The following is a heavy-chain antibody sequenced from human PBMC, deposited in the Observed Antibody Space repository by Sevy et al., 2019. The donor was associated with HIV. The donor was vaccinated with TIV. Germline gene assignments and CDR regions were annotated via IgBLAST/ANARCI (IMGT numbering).Heavy chain of an antibody. CDR1: GFTFSSYG. J-gene: IGHJ4*02. CDR2: IRYDGSNK. Sequence: GGSLRLSCAASGFTFSSYGMHWVRQAPGKGLEWEAFIRYDGSNKYYADSVKRRFTISRDNSKNTLYLQMNSLRAEDTAVYYCAKDSGWPDYDFWSGYFSAYFDYWGQGTLVTVSS. D-gene: IGHD3-3*01. CDR3: AKDSGWPDYDFWSGYFSAYFDY. V-gene: IGHV3-30*02.